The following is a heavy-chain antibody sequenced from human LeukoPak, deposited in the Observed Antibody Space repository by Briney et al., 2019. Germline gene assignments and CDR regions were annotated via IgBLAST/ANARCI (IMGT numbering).Heavy chain of an antibody. J-gene: IGHJ3*02. CDR3: AKDRSLERRSNAFDI. V-gene: IGHV3-9*01. Sequence: PGRSLRLSCAASGFTFDDYAMHWVRQAPGKGLEWVSGISWNSGSIGYADSVKGRFTISRDNAKNSLYLQMNSPRAEDTALYYCAKDRSLERRSNAFDIWGQGTMVTVSS. CDR2: ISWNSGSI. D-gene: IGHD1-1*01. CDR1: GFTFDDYA.